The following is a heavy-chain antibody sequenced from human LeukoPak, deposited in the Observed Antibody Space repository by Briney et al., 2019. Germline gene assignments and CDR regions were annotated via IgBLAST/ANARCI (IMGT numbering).Heavy chain of an antibody. J-gene: IGHJ4*02. D-gene: IGHD5-18*01. V-gene: IGHV1-18*01. CDR2: ISAYNGST. Sequence: ASVKVSCKASGYTFTSYGISWVRQAPGQGLEWMGWISAYNGSTNYAQKLQGRVTMTTDTSTSTAYMELRSLRSDDTAVYYCARHQGYSYGSFRLHFDYWGQGTLVTVSS. CDR3: ARHQGYSYGSFRLHFDY. CDR1: GYTFTSYG.